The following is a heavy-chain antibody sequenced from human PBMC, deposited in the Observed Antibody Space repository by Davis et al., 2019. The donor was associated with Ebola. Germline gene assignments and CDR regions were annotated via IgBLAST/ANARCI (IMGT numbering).Heavy chain of an antibody. CDR1: GGSFSRGGSY. J-gene: IGHJ6*03. CDR2: IYYSGST. CDR3: ARDLRYDSSGYDYYFYMDV. V-gene: IGHV4-31*01. D-gene: IGHD3-22*01. Sequence: PSETLSPTCTVSGGSFSRGGSYWTWIRQHPGKGLEWFGYIYYSGSTYYKPSLKSQVTISLDTSKNQFSLNLYSVTAADTAVYYCARDLRYDSSGYDYYFYMDVWGKGTTVTVSS.